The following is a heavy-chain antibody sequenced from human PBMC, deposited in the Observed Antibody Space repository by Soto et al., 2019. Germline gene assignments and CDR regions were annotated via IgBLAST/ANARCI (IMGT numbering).Heavy chain of an antibody. D-gene: IGHD6-6*01. CDR3: ARDSYSSSLVGTLDY. V-gene: IGHV6-1*01. Sequence: PSQTLSLTCAISGESVSSNSASWNWFRQSPSRGLEWLGRTYYRSKWYNDYAVSVKSRITINPDTSKNQFSLQLNSVTPEDTAVYYCARDSYSSSLVGTLDYWGQGTLVTVSS. J-gene: IGHJ4*02. CDR2: TYYRSKWYN. CDR1: GESVSSNSAS.